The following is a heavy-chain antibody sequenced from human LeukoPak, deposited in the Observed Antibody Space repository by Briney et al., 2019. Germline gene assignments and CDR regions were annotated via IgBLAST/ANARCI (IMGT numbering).Heavy chain of an antibody. D-gene: IGHD3-3*01. V-gene: IGHV4-59*01. Sequence: PSETLSLTCTVSGDSISGNYWSWIREPPGKGLEWMGYVYKSGRTNYNPSLESRATISGGTSKNQYSLNLSFVTAADTAVYYCASASYYDFWPYDMDVWGQGTTVTVSS. CDR2: VYKSGRT. J-gene: IGHJ6*02. CDR1: GDSISGNY. CDR3: ASASYYDFWPYDMDV.